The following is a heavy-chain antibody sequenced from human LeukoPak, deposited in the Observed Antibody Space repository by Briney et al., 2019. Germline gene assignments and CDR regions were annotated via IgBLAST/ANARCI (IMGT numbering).Heavy chain of an antibody. J-gene: IGHJ3*02. CDR1: GGSVSSGSYY. V-gene: IGHV4-61*01. CDR3: ARSKGRNSSSWYLTRAFDI. D-gene: IGHD6-13*01. CDR2: IYYSGST. Sequence: PSETLSLTCTVSGGSVSSGSYYWSWIRQPPGKGLEWIGYIYYSGSTNYNPSHKSRVTISVDTSKNQFSLKLSSVTAADTAVYYCARSKGRNSSSWYLTRAFDIWGQGTMVTVSS.